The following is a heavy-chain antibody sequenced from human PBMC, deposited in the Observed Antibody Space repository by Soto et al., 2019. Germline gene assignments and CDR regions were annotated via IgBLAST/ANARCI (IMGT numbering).Heavy chain of an antibody. J-gene: IGHJ4*02. D-gene: IGHD1-1*01. CDR2: ISSNGGST. CDR1: GVTFSSYA. Sequence: PGGSLRLSCAASGVTFSSYAMHWVRQAPGKGLEYVSAISSNGGSTYYANSVKGRFTISRDNSKNTLYLQMGSLRAEDMAVYYCARARYNWNYYFDYWGQGT. V-gene: IGHV3-64*01. CDR3: ARARYNWNYYFDY.